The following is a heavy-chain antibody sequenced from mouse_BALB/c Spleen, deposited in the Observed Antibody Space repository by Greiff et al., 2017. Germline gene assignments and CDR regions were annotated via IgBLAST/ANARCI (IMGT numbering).Heavy chain of an antibody. CDR3: ARDGNSAMDY. Sequence: EVQRVESGGGLVKPGGSLKLSCAASGFTFSSYAMSWVRQTPEKRLEWVASISSGGSTYYPDSVKGRFTISRDNARNILYLQMSSLRSEDTAMYYCARDGNSAMDYWGQGTSVTVSS. CDR1: GFTFSSYA. V-gene: IGHV5-6-5*01. D-gene: IGHD2-1*01. CDR2: ISSGGST. J-gene: IGHJ4*01.